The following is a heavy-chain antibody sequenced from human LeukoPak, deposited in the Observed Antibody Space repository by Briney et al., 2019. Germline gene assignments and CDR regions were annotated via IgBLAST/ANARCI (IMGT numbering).Heavy chain of an antibody. J-gene: IGHJ4*02. Sequence: SETLSLTCTVSGGYISSSSYYWGWIRQPPGKGLEWIGSIYYSGSTYYNPSLKSRVTIFVDTSKNQFSLKLSSVTAADTAVYYCATALQRGYSYGYPLWDYWGQGTLVTVSS. D-gene: IGHD5-18*01. CDR1: GGYISSSSYY. CDR2: IYYSGST. V-gene: IGHV4-39*01. CDR3: ATALQRGYSYGYPLWDY.